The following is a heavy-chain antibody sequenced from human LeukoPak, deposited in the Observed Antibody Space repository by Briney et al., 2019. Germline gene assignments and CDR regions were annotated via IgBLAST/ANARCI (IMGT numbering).Heavy chain of an antibody. V-gene: IGHV3-53*01. D-gene: IGHD1-7*01. CDR2: VYSGGST. CDR1: GFTVITNY. CDR3: AKEQNWNYELDAFDI. J-gene: IGHJ3*02. Sequence: GGSLRLSCAVSGFTVITNYMNWVRQAPGKGLEWVSVVYSGGSTFYADSVKGRFTISRDNSKNTLYLQMNSLRAEDTAVYYCAKEQNWNYELDAFDIWGQGTMVTVSS.